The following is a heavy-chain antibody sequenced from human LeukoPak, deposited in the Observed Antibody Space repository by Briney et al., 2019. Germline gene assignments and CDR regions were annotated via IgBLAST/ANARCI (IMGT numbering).Heavy chain of an antibody. CDR2: IRYDGSNK. Sequence: GGSLRLSCAASGFTFSSYGMHWVRQAPGKGLEWVAFIRYDGSNKYYADSVKGRFTISRDNSKNTLYLQMNSLRAEDTAVYYCARVDWLANYYYYMDVWGKGTTVTVSS. CDR3: ARVDWLANYYYYMDV. V-gene: IGHV3-30*02. CDR1: GFTFSSYG. D-gene: IGHD2-21*01. J-gene: IGHJ6*03.